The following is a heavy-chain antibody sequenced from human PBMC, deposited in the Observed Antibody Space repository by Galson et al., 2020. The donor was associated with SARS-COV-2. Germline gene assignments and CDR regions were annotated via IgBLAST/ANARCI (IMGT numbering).Heavy chain of an antibody. CDR3: ARRAGGYGTWIDY. Sequence: GSLRLSCAASGFTFSSYGMHWVRQAPGKGLEWVAVIWYDGSNKYYADSVKGRFTISRDNSKNTLYLQMNSLRAEDTAVYYCARRAGGYGTWIDYWGQGTLVTVSS. CDR1: GFTFSSYG. D-gene: IGHD5-12*01. J-gene: IGHJ4*02. CDR2: IWYDGSNK. V-gene: IGHV3-33*01.